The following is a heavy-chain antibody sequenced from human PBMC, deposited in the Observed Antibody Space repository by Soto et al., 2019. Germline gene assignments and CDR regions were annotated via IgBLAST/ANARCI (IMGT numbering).Heavy chain of an antibody. D-gene: IGHD1-1*01. Sequence: VQLVESGGGVVQPGRSLRLSCAASGFTFSSYWMHWVRQAPGKGLVWVSHIDSDGSSTTYADSVKGRFTISRDNAKNTLYLQMNSLRAEDTAVYYCARDYPGNGIDYWGQGTLVTVSS. CDR2: IDSDGSST. J-gene: IGHJ4*02. CDR3: ARDYPGNGIDY. V-gene: IGHV3-74*02. CDR1: GFTFSSYW.